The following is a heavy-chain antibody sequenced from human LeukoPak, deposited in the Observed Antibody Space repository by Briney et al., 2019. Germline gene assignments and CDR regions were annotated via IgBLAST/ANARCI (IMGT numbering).Heavy chain of an antibody. CDR2: IIPILGIA. J-gene: IGHJ5*02. V-gene: IGHV1-69*04. D-gene: IGHD3-10*01. Sequence: SVKVSCKASGGTFSSYAISWVRQAPGQGLEWMGRIIPILGIANYAQKFQGRVTITADKSTSTAYMELSSLRSEDTAVYYCANEITMVRGVILSWGQGTLVTVSS. CDR1: GGTFSSYA. CDR3: ANEITMVRGVILS.